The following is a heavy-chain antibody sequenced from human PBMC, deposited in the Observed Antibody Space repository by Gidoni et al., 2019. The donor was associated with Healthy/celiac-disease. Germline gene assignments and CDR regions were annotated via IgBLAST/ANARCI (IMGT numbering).Heavy chain of an antibody. Sequence: QVQLQESGPGLVKPSETLSLTCTVSGRSISSYYWSWIRQPPGKGLEWIWYIYYSGSTNYNPSLKSRVTISVDTSKNQFSLKLSSVTAADTAVYYCARHVRAARKLGYYYYGMDVWGQGTTVTVSS. CDR3: ARHVRAARKLGYYYYGMDV. CDR2: IYYSGST. D-gene: IGHD6-6*01. J-gene: IGHJ6*02. CDR1: GRSISSYY. V-gene: IGHV4-59*08.